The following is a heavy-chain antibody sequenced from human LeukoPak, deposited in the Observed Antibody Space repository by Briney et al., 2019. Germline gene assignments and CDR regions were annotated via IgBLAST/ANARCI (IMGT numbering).Heavy chain of an antibody. CDR1: GYTFTGYY. Sequence: GASVKVSCKASGYTFTGYYMHWVRQAPGQGLEWMGWISAYNGNTNYAQKLQGRVTMTTDTSTSTAYMELRSLRSDDTAVYYCARVVVVVPAAFFPTDHMDVWGKGTTVTISS. V-gene: IGHV1-18*04. D-gene: IGHD2-2*01. CDR2: ISAYNGNT. CDR3: ARVVVVVPAAFFPTDHMDV. J-gene: IGHJ6*03.